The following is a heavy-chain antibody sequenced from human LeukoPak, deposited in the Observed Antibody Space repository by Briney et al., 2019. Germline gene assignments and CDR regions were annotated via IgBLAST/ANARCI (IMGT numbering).Heavy chain of an antibody. Sequence: GGSLRLSCAASGFTFSSYLMHWVRQAPGKGLVWVSRINSDGISTNYADSVKGRFTISRDNAKNTLYLQMNSLRAEDTGVYYCVKALGYNDYWGQGTLVTVSS. J-gene: IGHJ4*02. CDR3: VKALGYNDY. CDR1: GFTFSSYL. D-gene: IGHD5-24*01. CDR2: INSDGIST. V-gene: IGHV3-74*01.